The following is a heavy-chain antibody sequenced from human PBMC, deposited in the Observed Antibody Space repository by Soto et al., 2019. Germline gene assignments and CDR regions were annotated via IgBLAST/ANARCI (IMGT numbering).Heavy chain of an antibody. D-gene: IGHD6-19*01. Sequence: EVQLLESGGGLVQPGGSLRLSCAASGFTFSSYAMSWVRQAPGKGLEWVSAISGSGGSTYYADSVKGRFTISRDNSKNTLYLQMNSLRAQDTAVYYCAKDNAPPVYPQWLAPDAFDIWGQGTMVTVSS. CDR3: AKDNAPPVYPQWLAPDAFDI. J-gene: IGHJ3*02. CDR1: GFTFSSYA. V-gene: IGHV3-23*01. CDR2: ISGSGGST.